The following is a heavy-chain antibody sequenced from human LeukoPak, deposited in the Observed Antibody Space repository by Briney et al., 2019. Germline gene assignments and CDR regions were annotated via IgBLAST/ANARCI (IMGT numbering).Heavy chain of an antibody. J-gene: IGHJ6*03. CDR1: GYTFTSYA. Sequence: ASVKVSCKASGYTFTSYAMNWVRQAPGQGLEWMGWINPNSGGTNYAQKFQGRVTMTRDTSISTAYMDLSRLRSDDTAVYYCGRGTSVSHIPYYYYFMDVWGKGTTVTVSS. V-gene: IGHV1-2*02. CDR3: GRGTSVSHIPYYYYFMDV. D-gene: IGHD2-2*01. CDR2: INPNSGGT.